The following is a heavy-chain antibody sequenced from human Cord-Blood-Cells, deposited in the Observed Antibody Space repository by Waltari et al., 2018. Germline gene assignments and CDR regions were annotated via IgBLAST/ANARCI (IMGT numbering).Heavy chain of an antibody. CDR2: SYYSGST. CDR3: ARHIRFLEWLGMNFDY. D-gene: IGHD3-3*01. Sequence: QLQLQESGPGLVKPSETLSLTCTVSGGSISSSSYYWGWFRQPPWKGLEWIGSSYYSGSTYYNPSLKSRVTISVDTSKNQFSLKLGSVTAADTAVYYCARHIRFLEWLGMNFDYWGQGTLVTVSA. J-gene: IGHJ4*02. V-gene: IGHV4-39*01. CDR1: GGSISSSSYY.